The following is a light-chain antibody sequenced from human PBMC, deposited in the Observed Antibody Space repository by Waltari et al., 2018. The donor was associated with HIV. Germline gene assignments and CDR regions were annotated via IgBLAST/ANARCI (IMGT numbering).Light chain of an antibody. V-gene: IGLV2-14*03. CDR3: SSYTASGSVI. CDR2: AGT. Sequence: QSALTQPASVSGSPGQSVPISCTGPTLNYNSFSWYQQHPAKAPKLIIFAGTYRPSGVSNRVSGSKSGNTASLTISGLQGEDEAHYYCSSYTASGSVIFGGGTNLTVL. CDR1: TLNYNS. J-gene: IGLJ2*01.